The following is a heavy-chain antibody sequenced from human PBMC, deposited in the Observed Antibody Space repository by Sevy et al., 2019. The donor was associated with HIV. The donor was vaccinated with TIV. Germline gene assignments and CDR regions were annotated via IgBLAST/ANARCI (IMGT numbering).Heavy chain of an antibody. CDR2: LSFGCGEI. D-gene: IGHD2-8*01. CDR3: AREGCTKPHDY. V-gene: IGHV3-23*01. Sequence: GGSLRLSCAASGFTFSKYSMSWVRQPPGKGLEWVSTLSFGCGEINYADSVKGRFPISRKNSKSSVYLQMNNLRPEDTAVYYCAREGCTKPHDYWGQGTLVTVSS. J-gene: IGHJ4*02. CDR1: GFTFSKYS.